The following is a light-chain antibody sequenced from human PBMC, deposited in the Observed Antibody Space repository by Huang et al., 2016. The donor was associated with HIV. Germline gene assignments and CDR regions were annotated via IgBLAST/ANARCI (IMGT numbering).Light chain of an antibody. J-gene: IGKJ4*01. V-gene: IGKV3-11*01. CDR2: DAS. CDR1: QSVPSH. CDR3: QRRSKWPALT. Sequence: EIVLPQSPATLSLSPGERATLSCRASQSVPSHLAGYQQKPGQAPRLLIYDASNRATRIPGRFRGSGSETDFTLTVSSLEPEDCAVYYGQRRSKWPALTCGGGTKVEIK.